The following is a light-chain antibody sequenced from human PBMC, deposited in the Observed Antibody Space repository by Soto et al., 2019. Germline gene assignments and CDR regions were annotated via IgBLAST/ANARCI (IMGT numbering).Light chain of an antibody. CDR3: HQYYSSPAT. V-gene: IGKV4-1*01. J-gene: IGKJ1*01. CDR2: WAS. CDR1: QSVLYSSINKNY. Sequence: DIVMTQSPDSLAVSLGERATINCKSSQSVLYSSINKNYLAWYQHKPGQPPKLLIYWASTRESGVPDRFSGSGSGTDFTLTISSLQAEDVAVYYCHQYYSSPATFGQGTKVEIK.